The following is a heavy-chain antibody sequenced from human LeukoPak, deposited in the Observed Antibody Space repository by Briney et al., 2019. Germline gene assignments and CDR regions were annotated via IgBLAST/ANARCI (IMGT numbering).Heavy chain of an antibody. CDR3: ARYGAGSEGGRFAA. V-gene: IGHV4-28*01. J-gene: IGHJ5*02. CDR1: GYSISSSNW. D-gene: IGHD3-10*01. CDR2: IHHSGST. Sequence: PSETLSLTCAVSGYSISSSNWWGWIRPPPGKGLEWIGYIHHSGSTYYNPSLKSRVTMSVDKSKNKFSLKLSTVTAVDTAVYYCARYGAGSEGGRFAAGGQGTLVTVS.